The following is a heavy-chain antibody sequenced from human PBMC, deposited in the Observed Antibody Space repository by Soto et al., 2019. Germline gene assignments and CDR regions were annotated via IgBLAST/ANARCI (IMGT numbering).Heavy chain of an antibody. Sequence: GVSLRLSCAASGFTFSGYSMNWVRQAPGKGPEWVSYISSSSSTIYYADSVKGRFTISRDNAKNSLYLQMNSLRDEDTAVYYCARDXTYYDFWSGLRDGRFDYWGQGTLVTVSS. CDR1: GFTFSGYS. D-gene: IGHD3-3*01. CDR3: ARDXTYYDFWSGLRDGRFDY. J-gene: IGHJ4*02. CDR2: ISSSSSTI. V-gene: IGHV3-48*02.